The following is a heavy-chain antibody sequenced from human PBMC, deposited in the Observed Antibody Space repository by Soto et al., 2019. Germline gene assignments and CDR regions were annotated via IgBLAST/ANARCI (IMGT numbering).Heavy chain of an antibody. CDR1: GGTFSSYA. D-gene: IGHD3-10*01. Sequence: SVKVSCKASGGTFSSYAISWVRQAPGQGLEWMGGIIPIFGTANYAQKFQGRVTITADKSTSTAYMELSRLRSDDTAVYYCARDWLWFGEFGGMDVWGQGTTVTVSS. V-gene: IGHV1-69*06. CDR3: ARDWLWFGEFGGMDV. CDR2: IIPIFGTA. J-gene: IGHJ6*02.